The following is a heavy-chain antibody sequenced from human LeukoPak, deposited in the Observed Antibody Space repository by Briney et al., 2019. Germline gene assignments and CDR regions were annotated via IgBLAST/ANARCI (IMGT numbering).Heavy chain of an antibody. CDR1: GFSLKTREMS. V-gene: IGHV2-5*01. J-gene: IGHJ5*01. CDR2: IFWTDEK. Sequence: SGPTLVKPTQTLTLTCTFSGFSLKTREMSVSWIRQPTGKALEWLALIFWTDEKHYGPSLESRLTITKDTSKNQVVLTMTNMDPVDTATYYCAHRPIDARPFDSWGQGTLVTVSS. D-gene: IGHD6-6*01. CDR3: AHRPIDARPFDS.